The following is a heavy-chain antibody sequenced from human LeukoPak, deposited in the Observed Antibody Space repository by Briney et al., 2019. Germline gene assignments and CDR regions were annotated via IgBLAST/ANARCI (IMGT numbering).Heavy chain of an antibody. CDR2: IIAYTGYT. J-gene: IGHJ6*03. V-gene: IGHV1-18*01. D-gene: IGHD3-10*01. CDR3: ARAFGGDPGYYYYMDV. CDR1: GYTFTSYA. Sequence: GASVKVSCKASGYTFTSYAISWGRQAPGQGLEWMGWIIAYTGYTNYAQNFQGRVTMTTDTSTSTAYMELRSLRSDDTAVYYCARAFGGDPGYYYYMDVWGKGTTVTVSS.